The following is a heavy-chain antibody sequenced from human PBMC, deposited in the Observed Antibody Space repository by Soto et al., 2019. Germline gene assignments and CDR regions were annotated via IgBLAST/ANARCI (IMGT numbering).Heavy chain of an antibody. D-gene: IGHD3-3*01. CDR1: GYTFTSYA. V-gene: IGHV1-3*01. Sequence: GASVKVSCKASGYTFTSYAMHWVRQAPGQRLEWMGWINAGNGNTKYSQKFQGRVTITRDTSASTAYMELSSLRSEDTAVYYCASMNYDFWSGYLAPYYYYGMDVWGQGTTVTVSS. CDR2: INAGNGNT. J-gene: IGHJ6*02. CDR3: ASMNYDFWSGYLAPYYYYGMDV.